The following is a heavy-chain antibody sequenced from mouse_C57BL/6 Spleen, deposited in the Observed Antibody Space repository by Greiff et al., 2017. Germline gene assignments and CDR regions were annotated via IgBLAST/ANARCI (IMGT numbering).Heavy chain of an antibody. D-gene: IGHD3-2*02. V-gene: IGHV1-66*01. CDR1: GYSFTSYY. CDR2: IYPGSGNT. Sequence: QVQLQQSGPELVKPGASVKISCKASGYSFTSYYIHWVKQRPGQGLEWIGWIYPGSGNTKYNEKFKGKATLTADTSSSTAYMQLSSLTSEDSAVYYCARQDSSGPFAYWGQGTLVTVSA. CDR3: ARQDSSGPFAY. J-gene: IGHJ3*01.